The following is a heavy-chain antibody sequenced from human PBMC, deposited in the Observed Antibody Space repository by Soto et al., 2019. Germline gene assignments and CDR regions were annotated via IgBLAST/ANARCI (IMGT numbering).Heavy chain of an antibody. Sequence: EVRLVESGGGLVQTGGSLRLSCAASGFTFSSHWMSWVRQAPGKGPEWVANIKEDGSEKNYVDSVKGRFTISRDNAKNSVYLEMNSLRAEDTAVYFCARVRTLGRLRGLDYWGQGTLVTVSS. V-gene: IGHV3-7*01. CDR1: GFTFSSHW. CDR3: ARVRTLGRLRGLDY. D-gene: IGHD2-21*02. J-gene: IGHJ4*02. CDR2: IKEDGSEK.